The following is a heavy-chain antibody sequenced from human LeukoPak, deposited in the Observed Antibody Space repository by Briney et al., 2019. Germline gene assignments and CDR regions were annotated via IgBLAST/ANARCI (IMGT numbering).Heavy chain of an antibody. CDR3: AKDFGYDSSGYAY. V-gene: IGHV3-21*04. Sequence: GGSLRLSCAASGFTFSSYEMNWVRQAPGKGLEWVSSISSSSSYIYYADSVKGRFTISRDNAKNSLYLQMNSLRAEDTAVYYCAKDFGYDSSGYAYWGQGTLVTVSS. J-gene: IGHJ4*02. CDR2: ISSSSSYI. CDR1: GFTFSSYE. D-gene: IGHD3-22*01.